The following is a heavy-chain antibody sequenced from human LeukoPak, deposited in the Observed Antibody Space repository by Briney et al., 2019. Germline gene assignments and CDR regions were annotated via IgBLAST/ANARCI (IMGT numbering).Heavy chain of an antibody. CDR1: GGTFSSYA. CDR3: ARSTYYDFWSGYYN. CDR2: IIPIFGTA. J-gene: IGHJ4*02. Sequence: SVKVSCKASGGTFSSYAISWVRQAPGQGLEWMGGIIPIFGTANYAQKFQGRVTITADESTSTAYMELSSLRSEDTAVYYCARSTYYDFWSGYYNWGQGTLVTVSS. D-gene: IGHD3-3*01. V-gene: IGHV1-69*13.